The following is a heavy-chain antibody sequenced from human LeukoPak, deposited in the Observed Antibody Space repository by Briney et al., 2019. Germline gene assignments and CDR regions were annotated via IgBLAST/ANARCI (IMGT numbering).Heavy chain of an antibody. Sequence: GSLRLSCTASGFTFGDYAMSWFRQAPGKGLEWVGFIRSKAYGGTTEYAASVKGRFTISRDDSKSIAYLQMNSLKTEDTAVYYCTRDLSGYYYDSSGYYPEAFDIWGQGTMVTVSS. CDR2: IRSKAYGGTT. CDR3: TRDLSGYYYDSSGYYPEAFDI. CDR1: GFTFGDYA. V-gene: IGHV3-49*03. D-gene: IGHD3-22*01. J-gene: IGHJ3*02.